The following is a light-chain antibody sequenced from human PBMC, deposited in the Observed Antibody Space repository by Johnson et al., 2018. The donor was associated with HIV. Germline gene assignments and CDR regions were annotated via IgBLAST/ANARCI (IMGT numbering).Light chain of an antibody. Sequence: QSVLTQPPSVSAAPGQKVTISCSGSSSNIGNNYVSWYQQLPGTVPKLLIYDNNKRPSGIPDRFSGSKSGTSATLGITGLQTGDEADYYCGTWDSSLSAYVLGNGTKVNVL. CDR2: DNN. V-gene: IGLV1-51*01. J-gene: IGLJ1*01. CDR3: GTWDSSLSAYV. CDR1: SSNIGNNY.